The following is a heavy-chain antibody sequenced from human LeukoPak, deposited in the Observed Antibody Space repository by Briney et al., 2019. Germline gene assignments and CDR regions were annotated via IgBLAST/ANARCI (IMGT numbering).Heavy chain of an antibody. Sequence: GASVKVSCKASGYTFTSYYMHWVRQAPGQGLEWMGIINPSGGSTSYAQKFQGRVTMTSDTSTSTVYMELSSLRSEDTAVYYCARASYGDYFGYWGQGTLVTVSS. J-gene: IGHJ4*02. D-gene: IGHD4-17*01. CDR1: GYTFTSYY. CDR3: ARASYGDYFGY. CDR2: INPSGGST. V-gene: IGHV1-46*01.